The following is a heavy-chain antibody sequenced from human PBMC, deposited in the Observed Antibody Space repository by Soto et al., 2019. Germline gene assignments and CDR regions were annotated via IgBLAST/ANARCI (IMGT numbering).Heavy chain of an antibody. CDR2: IYYSGST. V-gene: IGHV4-61*01. CDR3: ARDDYGVDY. CDR1: GGSVSSCCYC. J-gene: IGHJ4*02. D-gene: IGHD4-17*01. Sequence: PSETLSLTCTVSGGSVSSCCYCWSWIRQPPGMELEWIGYIYYSGSTNYNPSLKSRVTISVDTSKNQFSLKLSSVTAADTAVYYCARDDYGVDYWGQGTLVTVSS.